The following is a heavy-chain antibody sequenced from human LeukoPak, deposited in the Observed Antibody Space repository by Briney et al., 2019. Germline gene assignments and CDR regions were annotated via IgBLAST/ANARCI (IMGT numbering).Heavy chain of an antibody. D-gene: IGHD1-20*01. V-gene: IGHV3-66*01. CDR1: GFIFNNYA. Sequence: GGSLRLSCAASGFIFNNYAMHWVRQAPGKGLEWVSVIYSGGSTYYADSVKGRFTISRDNSKNTLYLQMNSLRAEDTAVYYCARDRITGTTFIYYYGMDVWGQGTTVTVSS. CDR3: ARDRITGTTFIYYYGMDV. J-gene: IGHJ6*02. CDR2: IYSGGST.